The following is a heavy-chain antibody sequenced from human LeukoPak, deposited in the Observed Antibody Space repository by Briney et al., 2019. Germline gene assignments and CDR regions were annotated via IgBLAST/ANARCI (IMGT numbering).Heavy chain of an antibody. Sequence: GASVKVSCKASGGTFSSYAISWVRQAPGQGLEWMGRIIPIFGIANYAQKFQGRVTITADKSTSTAYMELSSLRSEDTAVYYCARASYYYDSSGYYLDYWGQGNLVTVSS. CDR3: ARASYYYDSSGYYLDY. V-gene: IGHV1-69*04. CDR1: GGTFSSYA. CDR2: IIPIFGIA. D-gene: IGHD3-22*01. J-gene: IGHJ4*02.